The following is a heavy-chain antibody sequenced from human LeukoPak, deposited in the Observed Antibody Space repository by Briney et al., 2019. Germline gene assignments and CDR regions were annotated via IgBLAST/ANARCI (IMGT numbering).Heavy chain of an antibody. V-gene: IGHV1-69*04. CDR1: GGTFSSYA. D-gene: IGHD3-22*01. J-gene: IGHJ5*02. CDR3: ARSVDYYYDSSGNWFDP. CDR2: ITPILGIA. Sequence: SVKVSCKASGGTFSSYAISWVRQAPGQGLEWMGRITPILGIANYAQKFQGRVTITADKSTSTAYMELSSLRSEDTAVYYCARSVDYYYDSSGNWFDPWGQGTLVTVSS.